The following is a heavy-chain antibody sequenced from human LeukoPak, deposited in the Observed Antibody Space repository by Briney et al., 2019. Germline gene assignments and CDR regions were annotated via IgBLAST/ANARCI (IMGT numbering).Heavy chain of an antibody. Sequence: GGSLRLSCAASGFTVSSNYMSWVRQAPGKGLEWVSVIYSGGSTYYADSVKGRFTISRDNSKNTLYLQMNSLRVEDTAVYYCARVRVEMATALEYYFDYWGQGTLVTVSS. CDR3: ARVRVEMATALEYYFDY. V-gene: IGHV3-53*01. J-gene: IGHJ4*02. D-gene: IGHD5-24*01. CDR2: IYSGGST. CDR1: GFTVSSNY.